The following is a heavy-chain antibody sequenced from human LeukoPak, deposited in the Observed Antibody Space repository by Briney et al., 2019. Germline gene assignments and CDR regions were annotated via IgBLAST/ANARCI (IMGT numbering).Heavy chain of an antibody. D-gene: IGHD3-10*01. J-gene: IGHJ4*02. CDR2: ISGSDGST. Sequence: MXXVRQAPGKGLEWVSVISGSDGSTYYADSVKGRFTISRDNSKNTLYLQMNSLRAEDTAVYYCARSYSAYYFDYWGQGTLVTVSS. CDR3: ARSYSAYYFDY. V-gene: IGHV3-23*01.